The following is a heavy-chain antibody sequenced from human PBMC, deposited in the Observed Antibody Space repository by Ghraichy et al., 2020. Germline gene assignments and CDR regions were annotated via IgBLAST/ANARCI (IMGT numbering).Heavy chain of an antibody. D-gene: IGHD3-22*01. Sequence: SQTLSLTCAVYGGSFSGYYGSWIRQPPGKGLEWIGEINHSGSTNHNPSLKSRVTISVDTSKNQFSLKLSSVTAADTAVYYCARGRRVRIYESSRFGPRGGYYYGMDVWGQGTTVTVSS. V-gene: IGHV4-34*01. CDR1: GGSFSGYY. CDR3: ARGRRVRIYESSRFGPRGGYYYGMDV. J-gene: IGHJ6*02. CDR2: INHSGST.